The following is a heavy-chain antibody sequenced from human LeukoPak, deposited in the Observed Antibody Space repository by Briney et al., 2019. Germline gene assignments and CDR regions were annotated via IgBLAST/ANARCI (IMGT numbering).Heavy chain of an antibody. Sequence: SETLSLTCTVSGGSISTFFWTWIRQSAGRGLEWIGRIYTGTTYYNPSLESRATISVDTSNNRFSLKLTSLTAADTAVYYCARGTEMTSFTGYYSFDYWGRGSLVTVSS. CDR2: IYTGTT. CDR1: GGSISTFF. D-gene: IGHD3-9*01. J-gene: IGHJ4*02. CDR3: ARGTEMTSFTGYYSFDY. V-gene: IGHV4-4*07.